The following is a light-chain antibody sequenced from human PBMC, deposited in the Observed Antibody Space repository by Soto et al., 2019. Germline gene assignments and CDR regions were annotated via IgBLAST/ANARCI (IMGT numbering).Light chain of an antibody. V-gene: IGLV2-14*01. CDR1: SSDVGNYNY. CDR3: GSYTTSGTRV. CDR2: DVS. J-gene: IGLJ1*01. Sequence: QSALTQPASVSGSPGQSITISCTGTSSDVGNYNYVSWYQQHPAKAPKLMIYDVSNRPSGVSNRFSGSKSGNTASLTISGVQAEDEADYYCGSYTTSGTRVFGTGTKLTVL.